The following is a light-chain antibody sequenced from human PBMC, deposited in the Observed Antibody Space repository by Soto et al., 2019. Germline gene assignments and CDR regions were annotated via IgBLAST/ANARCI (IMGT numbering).Light chain of an antibody. J-gene: IGKJ4*01. CDR1: QSVSSY. CDR3: QQRSNWPPVT. V-gene: IGKV3-11*01. CDR2: DAS. Sequence: EIVLTQSPATLSLSPGERATLSCRASQSVSSYLAWYQQKPGQAPRLLIYDASNRATGIPARFSGSGSGTDFTLNISSLEPEECSIYYCQQRSNWPPVTFGGGTKVEIK.